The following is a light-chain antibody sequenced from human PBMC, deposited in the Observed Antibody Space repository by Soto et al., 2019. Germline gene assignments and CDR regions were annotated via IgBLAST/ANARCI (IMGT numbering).Light chain of an antibody. CDR2: GAS. J-gene: IGKJ1*01. V-gene: IGKV3-20*01. CDR1: QSVSSTF. Sequence: EIVLTQSPGSLSLSPGERATLSCRASQSVSSTFFAWDQQKPGQAPRLLIYGASGRATGIPDRFSGSGSGTDFTLTISRLEPEDFAVYYCQQYASPLTFGQGTKVEIK. CDR3: QQYASPLT.